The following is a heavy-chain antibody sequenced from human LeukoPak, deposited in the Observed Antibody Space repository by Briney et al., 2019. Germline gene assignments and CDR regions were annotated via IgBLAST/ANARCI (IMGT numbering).Heavy chain of an antibody. D-gene: IGHD1-26*01. CDR2: IYYSGST. V-gene: IGHV4-59*01. CDR3: ARSVGATVVGRYFDY. Sequence: SETLSLTCTVSGGSISSYYWSWIRQPPGKGLEWIGYIYYSGSTNYNPSLKSRVTISVDTSKNQFSLKLSSVTAADTAVYYCARSVGATVVGRYFDYWGQGTLVTVSS. J-gene: IGHJ4*02. CDR1: GGSISSYY.